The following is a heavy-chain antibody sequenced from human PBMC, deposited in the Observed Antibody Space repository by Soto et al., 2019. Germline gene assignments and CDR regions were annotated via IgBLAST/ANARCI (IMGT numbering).Heavy chain of an antibody. Sequence: GGSLRLSCAASGFTFSSYDMHWVRQATGKGLEWVSAIGTAGDTYYPGSVKGRFTISRENAKNSLYLQMNSLRAGDTAVYYCARVTFGGWYPDYWGQGTLVTVSS. J-gene: IGHJ4*02. V-gene: IGHV3-13*01. D-gene: IGHD6-19*01. CDR3: ARVTFGGWYPDY. CDR1: GFTFSSYD. CDR2: IGTAGDT.